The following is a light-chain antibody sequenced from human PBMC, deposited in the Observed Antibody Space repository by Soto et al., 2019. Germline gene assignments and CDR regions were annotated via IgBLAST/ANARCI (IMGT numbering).Light chain of an antibody. CDR1: SSDVGSYNR. CDR3: SSYTTSSTYV. V-gene: IGLV2-18*02. CDR2: DVS. Sequence: QSALTQPPSVSGSPGQSVAISCTGTSSDVGSYNRVSWYQQPPGTAPKLMIFDVSNRPSGVPDRFSGSKSGNTASLTISGLHAEDEAYYYCSSYTTSSTYVFGTGTKLTVL. J-gene: IGLJ1*01.